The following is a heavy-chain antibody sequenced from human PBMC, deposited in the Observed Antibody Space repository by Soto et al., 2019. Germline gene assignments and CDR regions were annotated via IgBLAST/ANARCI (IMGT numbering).Heavy chain of an antibody. J-gene: IGHJ3*01. CDR1: GLTISGKKY. D-gene: IGHD1-1*01. Sequence: DVQLVESGGGLIQPGESLRLSCAAFGLTISGKKYVAWVRQAPGKGLEWVSALYDVDGSFYADSVTGRFTTSSDSSKTTGYLQMNELRPDDTAVYYCATWHEREHAFDVWGQGTTVTISS. CDR2: LYDVDGS. CDR3: ATWHEREHAFDV. V-gene: IGHV3-53*01.